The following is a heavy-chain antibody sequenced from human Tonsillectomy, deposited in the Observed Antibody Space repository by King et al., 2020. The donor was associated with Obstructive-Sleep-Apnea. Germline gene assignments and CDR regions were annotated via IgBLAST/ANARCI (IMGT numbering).Heavy chain of an antibody. CDR2: IYHSGST. Sequence: QLQESGPGLVKPSETLSLTCTVSGYSISSGYYWGWIRQPPGKGLEWIGSIYHSGSTYYTPSLKSRVTISVDTSKNQFSLKLSSVTAADTAVYYCAGRKWGGLLRPHKSLGITDYWGQGTLVTVSS. V-gene: IGHV4-38-2*02. D-gene: IGHD1-26*01. CDR1: GYSISSGYY. CDR3: AGRKWGGLLRPHKSLGITDY. J-gene: IGHJ4*02.